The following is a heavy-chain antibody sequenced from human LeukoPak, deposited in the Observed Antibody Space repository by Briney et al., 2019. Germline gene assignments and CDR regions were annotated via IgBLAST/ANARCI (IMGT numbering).Heavy chain of an antibody. CDR1: GGSFSGYY. J-gene: IGHJ5*02. CDR3: ARGPVVVPAAMRVRWFDP. V-gene: IGHV4-34*01. CDR2: INHSGST. Sequence: SETLSPTCAVYGGSFSGYYWSWIRQPPGKGLEWIGEINHSGSTNYNPSLKSRVTISVDTSKNQFSLKLSSVTAADTAVYYCARGPVVVPAAMRVRWFDPWGQGTLVTVSS. D-gene: IGHD2-2*01.